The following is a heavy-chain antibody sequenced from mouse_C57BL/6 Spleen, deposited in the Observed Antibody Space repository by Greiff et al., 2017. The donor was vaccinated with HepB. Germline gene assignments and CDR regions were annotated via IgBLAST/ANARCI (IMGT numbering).Heavy chain of an antibody. CDR1: GYTFTSYW. V-gene: IGHV1-50*01. CDR2: IDPSDSYT. J-gene: IGHJ4*01. CDR3: ARGGYYGSSYGNYAMDY. Sequence: QVQLQQPGAELVKPGASVKLSCKASGYTFTSYWMQWVKQRPGQGLEWIGEIDPSDSYTNYNQKFKGKATLTVDTSSSTAYMQLSSLTSEDSAVYYCARGGYYGSSYGNYAMDYWGQGTSVTVSS. D-gene: IGHD1-1*01.